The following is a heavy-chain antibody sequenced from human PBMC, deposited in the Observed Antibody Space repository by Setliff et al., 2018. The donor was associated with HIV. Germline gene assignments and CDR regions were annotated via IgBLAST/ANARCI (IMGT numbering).Heavy chain of an antibody. Sequence: SETLSLTCIVSGDSINIHSWWTWVRQPPTKGLEWIGEIYYSGSTDYKPSLKRRVNISVDKSKKQLSLRLSSVTAADTAVYYCARGRQIGVEGAGGFDIWGQGTAVTGS. D-gene: IGHD1-26*01. V-gene: IGHV4-4*02. CDR2: IYYSGST. J-gene: IGHJ3*02. CDR1: GDSINIHSW. CDR3: ARGRQIGVEGAGGFDI.